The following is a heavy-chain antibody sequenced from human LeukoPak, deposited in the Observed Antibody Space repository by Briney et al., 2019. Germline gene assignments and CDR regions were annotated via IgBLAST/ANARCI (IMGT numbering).Heavy chain of an antibody. CDR3: AKDWGTEYGDWGGH. CDR2: INPDSKYI. Sequence: GGSLRLSCAASAFALSTYTMEWVRLAPGKGLEWVSSINPDSKYIYYRDSVKGRFTISRDNSKNTLSLLLSSLRAGDTAVYYCAKDWGTEYGDWGGHWGQGTLVTVSS. D-gene: IGHD2-21*02. V-gene: IGHV3-21*04. J-gene: IGHJ4*02. CDR1: AFALSTYT.